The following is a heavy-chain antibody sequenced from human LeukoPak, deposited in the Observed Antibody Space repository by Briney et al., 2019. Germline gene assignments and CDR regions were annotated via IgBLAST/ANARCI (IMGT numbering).Heavy chain of an antibody. D-gene: IGHD1-26*01. CDR3: ARAPLGAQGPFEY. Sequence: SETLSLTCTVSGGSINNYYWTWIRQPPGKGLEWIGYVYHSGSTNYKPSLKSRLTMSIDTSSNQFSLKLSSVAAADTAVYYCARAPLGAQGPFEYWGQGTLVTVSS. CDR1: GGSINNYY. V-gene: IGHV4-59*01. J-gene: IGHJ4*02. CDR2: VYHSGST.